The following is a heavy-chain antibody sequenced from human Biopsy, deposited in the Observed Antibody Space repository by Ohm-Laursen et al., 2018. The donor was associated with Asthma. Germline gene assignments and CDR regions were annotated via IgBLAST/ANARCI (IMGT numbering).Heavy chain of an antibody. D-gene: IGHD3-9*01. CDR1: GFTFSGYA. V-gene: IGHV3-23*01. CDR2: ISGSGGST. J-gene: IGHJ4*02. CDR3: AKDRDYDILTGPPGFDY. Sequence: GSLRLSCAASGFTFSGYAMSWVRQAPGKGLEWVSAISGSGGSTYYADSVKGRFTISRDNSKNTLYLQMNSLRAEDTAVYYCAKDRDYDILTGPPGFDYWGQGTLVTVSS.